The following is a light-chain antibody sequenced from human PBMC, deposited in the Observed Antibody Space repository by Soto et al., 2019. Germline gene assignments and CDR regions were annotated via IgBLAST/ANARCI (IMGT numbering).Light chain of an antibody. Sequence: EIVLTQSPATLSLSPGERATLSCRASQSVGSFLAWYQQKPGQAPRLLIYDASNRATGIPARFSGGGSGTDFTLTISSLEPEDFAVYYCQQRTTWPLTFGGGTKVEI. V-gene: IGKV3-11*01. J-gene: IGKJ4*01. CDR1: QSVGSF. CDR2: DAS. CDR3: QQRTTWPLT.